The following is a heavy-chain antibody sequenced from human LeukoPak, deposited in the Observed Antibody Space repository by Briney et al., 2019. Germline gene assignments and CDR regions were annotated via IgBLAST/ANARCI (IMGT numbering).Heavy chain of an antibody. CDR1: GGTFSSYA. J-gene: IGHJ4*02. Sequence: SVKVSCKASGGTFSSYAISWVRQAPGQGLEWMGGIIPIFGTANYAQKFQGRVTITADESTSTAYMELSSLRSEDTAVYYCARAEMATNPFDYWGQGTLVTVSS. CDR3: ARAEMATNPFDY. V-gene: IGHV1-69*13. D-gene: IGHD5-24*01. CDR2: IIPIFGTA.